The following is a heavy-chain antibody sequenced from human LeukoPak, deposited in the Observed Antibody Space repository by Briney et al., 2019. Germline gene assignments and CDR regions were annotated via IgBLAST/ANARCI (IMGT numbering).Heavy chain of an antibody. V-gene: IGHV4-39*01. Sequence: PSETLSFTCTVSGGSISSSSYYWGWIRQPPGKGLEWIGSIYYSGSTYYNPSLKSRVTISVDTSKNQLSLKLSTVTAADTAVYYCARVYGSGSYYNGYYYYYMDVWGKGTTVTISS. CDR2: IYYSGST. J-gene: IGHJ6*03. D-gene: IGHD3-10*01. CDR3: ARVYGSGSYYNGYYYYYMDV. CDR1: GGSISSSSYY.